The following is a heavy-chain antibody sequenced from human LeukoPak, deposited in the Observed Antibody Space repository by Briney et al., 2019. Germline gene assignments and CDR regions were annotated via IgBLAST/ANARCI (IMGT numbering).Heavy chain of an antibody. V-gene: IGHV4-34*01. Sequence: PSETLSLTCAVYGGSFSGYYWSWIRQPPGEGLEWIGEINHSGSTNYNPSLKSRVTISVDTSKNQFSLKLSSVTAADTAVYYCARGPSQGEALDYWGQGTLVTVSS. J-gene: IGHJ4*02. D-gene: IGHD3-16*01. CDR3: ARGPSQGEALDY. CDR1: GGSFSGYY. CDR2: INHSGST.